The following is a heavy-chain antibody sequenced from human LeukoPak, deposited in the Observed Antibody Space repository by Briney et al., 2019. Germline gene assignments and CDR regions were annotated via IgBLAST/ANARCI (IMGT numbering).Heavy chain of an antibody. V-gene: IGHV3-23*01. CDR1: GFTFSSYA. Sequence: GGSLRLSCAASGFTFSSYAMSWVRQAPGKGLEWFSAISGSGGSTYYADSVKGRFTISRDNSKNTLYLQVNSLRAEDTAAYYCAKDLHGYTYGPLDYWGQGTLVTVSS. J-gene: IGHJ4*02. D-gene: IGHD5-18*01. CDR2: ISGSGGST. CDR3: AKDLHGYTYGPLDY.